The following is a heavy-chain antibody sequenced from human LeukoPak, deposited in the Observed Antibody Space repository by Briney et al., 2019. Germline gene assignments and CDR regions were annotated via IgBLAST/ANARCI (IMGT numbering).Heavy chain of an antibody. CDR1: GFTFSSYA. V-gene: IGHV3-23*01. CDR3: AKDLDGGVVVTATVYFDY. D-gene: IGHD2-21*02. J-gene: IGHJ4*02. Sequence: GGSLRLSCAASGFTFSSYAMSWVRQAPGKGLEWVSAISGSGGSTYYADSVKGRFTISRDNSKNTLYLQMNSLRAEDTAVYYCAKDLDGGVVVTATVYFDYWGQGTLVTVSS. CDR2: ISGSGGST.